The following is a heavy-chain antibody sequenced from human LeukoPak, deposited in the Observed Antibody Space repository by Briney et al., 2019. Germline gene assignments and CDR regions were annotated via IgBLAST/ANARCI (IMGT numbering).Heavy chain of an antibody. D-gene: IGHD2-8*01. J-gene: IGHJ4*02. CDR1: GFTFSTYA. CDR2: FSGGGGST. Sequence: GGSLRLSCAASGFTFSTYAMSWVHQAPGKGLEWVSTFSGGGGSTYYADSVKGRFTISRDNSKNTLYLQMNSLRAEDTAVYYCAKDRSGVPETFDYWGQGTLVAVSS. V-gene: IGHV3-23*01. CDR3: AKDRSGVPETFDY.